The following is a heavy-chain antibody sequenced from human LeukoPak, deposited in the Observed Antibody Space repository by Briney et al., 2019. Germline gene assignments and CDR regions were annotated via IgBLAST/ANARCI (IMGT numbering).Heavy chain of an antibody. CDR1: GFTFGSCW. V-gene: IGHV3-7*01. D-gene: IGHD3-10*01. CDR2: IKQDGSER. CDR3: ATDQAGGLDS. J-gene: IGHJ4*02. Sequence: GGSLRLSCAVSGFTFGSCWMNWVRQTPGKGLEWVANIKQDGSERYYVDSVKGRFTISRDNAKNSLYLQMNSLRAEDTAVYYCATDQAGGLDSWGQGTLVTVSS.